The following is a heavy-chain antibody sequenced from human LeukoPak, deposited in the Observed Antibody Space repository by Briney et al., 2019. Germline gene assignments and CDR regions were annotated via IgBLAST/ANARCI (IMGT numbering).Heavy chain of an antibody. Sequence: GGSLRLSCVASGITFSSYAMSWVRQAPGKGLEWVSAIRDSGSSTHYADSVKGRFTTSRDNSKNTLFLQMNSLRAEDTAIYYCAKYGPQDSGSSHFDYWGQGALVTVSS. CDR1: GITFSSYA. J-gene: IGHJ4*02. CDR3: AKYGPQDSGSSHFDY. D-gene: IGHD1-26*01. V-gene: IGHV3-23*01. CDR2: IRDSGSST.